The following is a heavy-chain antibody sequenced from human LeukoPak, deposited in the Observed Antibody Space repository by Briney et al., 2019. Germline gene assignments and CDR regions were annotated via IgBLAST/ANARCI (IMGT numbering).Heavy chain of an antibody. CDR2: IAYDGSRA. J-gene: IGHJ4*02. Sequence: GGSLRLSCAGSGFTFGGYGMHWFRQTPGKGLEWVAVIAYDGSRAFYADSVKGRFTISRDNPKNTMSVQMDDLRAEDTAVYYCTRYNNDHLDYWGQGTLVTVSS. V-gene: IGHV3-33*01. CDR3: TRYNNDHLDY. D-gene: IGHD1-14*01. CDR1: GFTFGGYG.